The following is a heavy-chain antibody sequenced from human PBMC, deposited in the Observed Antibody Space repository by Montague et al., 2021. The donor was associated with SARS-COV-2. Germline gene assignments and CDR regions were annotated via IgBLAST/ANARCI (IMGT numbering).Heavy chain of an antibody. V-gene: IGHV3-23*01. CDR3: ASAYILNKWYEAY. J-gene: IGHJ4*02. CDR1: GFTFSQYP. Sequence: SLSLSWSASGFTFSQYPMHWVRQAPGKGLEWVSSIGARGDSTYYADSVKGRFTVSRDNSKSTLYLQMNSLRREDTAVYYCASAYILNKWYEAYWGQGTLVTVSS. CDR2: IGARGDST. D-gene: IGHD2-15*01.